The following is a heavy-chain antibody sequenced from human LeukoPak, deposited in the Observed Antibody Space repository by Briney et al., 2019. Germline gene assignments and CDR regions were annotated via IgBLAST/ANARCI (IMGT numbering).Heavy chain of an antibody. J-gene: IGHJ4*02. CDR3: ARHNGVSYLDY. V-gene: IGHV4-59*02. D-gene: IGHD2-8*01. CDR2: IHHSGDT. CDR1: GVSVISSY. Sequence: SETLSLTCTVSGVSVISSYWGWVRQPPGKGLEYIGFIHHSGDTKYNPSLKSRVTMSVDTSKSQFSLGLSSVTAADSAVYYCARHNGVSYLDYWAQGTLVTVSS.